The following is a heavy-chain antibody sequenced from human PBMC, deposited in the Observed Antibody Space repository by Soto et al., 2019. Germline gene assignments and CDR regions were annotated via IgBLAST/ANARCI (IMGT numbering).Heavy chain of an antibody. CDR2: VFHGGRT. D-gene: IGHD3-22*01. J-gene: IGHJ4*02. CDR1: GGSFSAYY. Sequence: QVQLQQWGAGLLKPSETLSLTCAVYGGSFSAYYWSWIRQPPGKGLEWIGEVFHGGRTNYSPSLKSRATISVDTSKNQFSLTLSSVTAADTAVYFCARPHYESNTFYHYFDSWVQGTLVTVSS. V-gene: IGHV4-34*12. CDR3: ARPHYESNTFYHYFDS.